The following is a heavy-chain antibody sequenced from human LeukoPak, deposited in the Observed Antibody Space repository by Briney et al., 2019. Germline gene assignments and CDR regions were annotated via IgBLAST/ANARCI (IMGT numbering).Heavy chain of an antibody. D-gene: IGHD6-6*01. V-gene: IGHV4-34*01. J-gene: IGHJ4*02. CDR1: GGSFSGYY. CDR3: ARISASRPLDY. Sequence: SETLSLTCAVYGGSFSGYYWGWIRQPPGKGLELIGSISYSGSTYYSPSLKSRVIMSIDTSKNQFSLKLTSVTAADTAIFYCARISASRPLDYWGQGTLVTVSS. CDR2: ISYSGST.